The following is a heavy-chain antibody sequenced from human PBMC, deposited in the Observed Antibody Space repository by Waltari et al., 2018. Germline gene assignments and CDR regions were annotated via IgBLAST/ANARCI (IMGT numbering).Heavy chain of an antibody. CDR2: ISSTGTYT. V-gene: IGHV3-21*01. CDR1: GFTFSRYS. CDR3: ATGGWGFYLDN. J-gene: IGHJ4*02. Sequence: EVQLVESGGGLVKHGGSLRLSCAASGFTFSRYSMNWVRQAPGKGLEWISSISSTGTYTHYADSVKGRFTISRDNAKNSLYLQMNSLRAEDTGVYWCATGGWGFYLDNWGQGTLVTFSS. D-gene: IGHD7-27*01.